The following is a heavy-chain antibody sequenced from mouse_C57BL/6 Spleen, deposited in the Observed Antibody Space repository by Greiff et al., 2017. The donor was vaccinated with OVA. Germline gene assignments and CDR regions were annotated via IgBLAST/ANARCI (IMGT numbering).Heavy chain of an antibody. Sequence: VQLQQSGPGLVQPSQSLSITCTVSGFSLTSYGVHWVRQSPGKGLEWLGVIWRGGSTDYNAAFMSRLSITKDNSKSQVFFKMNSLQADDTAIYYCAQIYYGNYDAMDYWGQGTSVTVSS. V-gene: IGHV2-5*01. CDR2: IWRGGST. D-gene: IGHD2-1*01. CDR1: GFSLTSYG. J-gene: IGHJ4*01. CDR3: AQIYYGNYDAMDY.